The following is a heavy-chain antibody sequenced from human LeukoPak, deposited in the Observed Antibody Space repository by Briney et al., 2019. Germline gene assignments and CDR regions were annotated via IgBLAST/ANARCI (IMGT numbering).Heavy chain of an antibody. Sequence: GGSLRLSCAASGFTFSSYWMHWVRQAPGKGLVGVSRINSDGSSTSYADSVKGRFTISRDNAKNTLYLQMNSLRAEDTAVYYCAPLRLWRDAFDIWGQGTMVTVSS. J-gene: IGHJ3*02. V-gene: IGHV3-74*01. CDR3: APLRLWRDAFDI. CDR2: INSDGSST. CDR1: GFTFSSYW. D-gene: IGHD3-3*01.